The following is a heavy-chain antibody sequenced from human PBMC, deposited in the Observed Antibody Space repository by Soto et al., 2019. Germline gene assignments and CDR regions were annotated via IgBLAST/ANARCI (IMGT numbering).Heavy chain of an antibody. CDR2: ISGSGGST. J-gene: IGHJ4*02. CDR1: GFTFSSYA. Sequence: GGSLRLSCAASGFTFSSYAMSWVRQAPGKGLEWVSGISGSGGSTYYADSVKGRFTISRDNSKNTLYLQMNSLRAEDTAVYYCAKDRGGCSSTSCPPRLSDDWGQGTLVTVAS. V-gene: IGHV3-23*01. CDR3: AKDRGGCSSTSCPPRLSDD. D-gene: IGHD2-2*01.